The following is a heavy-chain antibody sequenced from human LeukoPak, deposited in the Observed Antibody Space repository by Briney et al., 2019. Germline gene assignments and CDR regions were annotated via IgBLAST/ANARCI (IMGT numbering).Heavy chain of an antibody. CDR2: IKQDGSEK. CDR3: ATNLDY. V-gene: IGHV3-7*01. CDR1: GFTISSYW. Sequence: GGSLTPSCAASGFTISSYWINWVRQAPGKGLEWVASIKQDGSEKYYVDSVKGRFTISRDNAKNSLYLQMSSLRAEDTAVYYCATNLDYWGQGAPVTVSS. J-gene: IGHJ4*02.